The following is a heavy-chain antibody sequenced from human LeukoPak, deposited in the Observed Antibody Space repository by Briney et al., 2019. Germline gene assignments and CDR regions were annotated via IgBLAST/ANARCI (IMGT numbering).Heavy chain of an antibody. CDR3: AKDWLRYFGWTLDY. CDR1: GFTFDDYA. Sequence: GRSLRLSCAASGFTFDDYAMHWDRQVPGKSLEWVSLISGDGGSTYFADSVKGRFTISRDNSKNSLYLQMTSLRTEDSAFYYCAKDWLRYFGWTLDYCGQGNLVTVSS. J-gene: IGHJ4*02. D-gene: IGHD3-9*01. V-gene: IGHV3-43*02. CDR2: ISGDGGST.